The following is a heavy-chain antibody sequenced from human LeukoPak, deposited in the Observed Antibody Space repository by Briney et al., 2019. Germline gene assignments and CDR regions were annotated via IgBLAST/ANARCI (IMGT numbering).Heavy chain of an antibody. CDR1: GASISSGGYY. J-gene: IGHJ6*03. V-gene: IGHV4-30-2*01. D-gene: IGHD3-16*01. Sequence: SQTLSLTCTVSGASISSGGYYWSWIRQPPGKGLEWIGYIYHSGSTYYNPSLKSRVTISVDRSKNQFSLKLNSVIAADTAVYYCARSDFGDYYYYYMDVWGKGTTVTVSS. CDR3: ARSDFGDYYYYYMDV. CDR2: IYHSGST.